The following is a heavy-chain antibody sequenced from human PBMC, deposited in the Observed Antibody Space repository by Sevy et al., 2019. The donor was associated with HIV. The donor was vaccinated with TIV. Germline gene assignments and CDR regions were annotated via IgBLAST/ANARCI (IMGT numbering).Heavy chain of an antibody. V-gene: IGHV3-48*03. CDR3: ARGGSSWTGYFDY. CDR2: ITSSGTTI. CDR1: GFTFSNYE. J-gene: IGHJ4*02. D-gene: IGHD6-13*01. Sequence: GGSLRLSCAASGFTFSNYEINWVRQAPGKGLEWVSYITSSGTTIYYADSVKGRFTISRDNAKNSLYLQINSLRAEDTAVYYCARGGSSWTGYFDYWGQGTLVTVSS.